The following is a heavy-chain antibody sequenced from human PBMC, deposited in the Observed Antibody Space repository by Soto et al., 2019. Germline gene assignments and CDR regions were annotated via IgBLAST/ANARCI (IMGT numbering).Heavy chain of an antibody. CDR3: ASGLDGSGSYYFLNAFDI. Sequence: QVQLVQSGAEVKKPGSSVKVSCKASGGTFSRYAISWVRQAPGQGLEWMGGIIPILGTANYAQKFQGRVTSTADESTSTAYMELSSLRSEDTAVYYWASGLDGSGSYYFLNAFDIWGQGTMVTVSS. CDR2: IIPILGTA. D-gene: IGHD3-10*01. CDR1: GGTFSRYA. V-gene: IGHV1-69*01. J-gene: IGHJ3*02.